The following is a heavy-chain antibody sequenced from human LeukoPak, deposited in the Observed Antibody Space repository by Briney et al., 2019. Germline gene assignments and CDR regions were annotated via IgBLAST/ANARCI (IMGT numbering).Heavy chain of an antibody. CDR3: ARVGALCSGGSCYHARLFDY. J-gene: IGHJ4*02. Sequence: GGSLRLSCAASGFTFSSYAMSWVRQAPGKGLEWVSAISGSGGSTYYADSVKGRFTISRDNSKNTLYLQMNSLRAEDTAVYYCARVGALCSGGSCYHARLFDYWGQGTLVTVSS. CDR2: ISGSGGST. CDR1: GFTFSSYA. V-gene: IGHV3-23*01. D-gene: IGHD2-15*01.